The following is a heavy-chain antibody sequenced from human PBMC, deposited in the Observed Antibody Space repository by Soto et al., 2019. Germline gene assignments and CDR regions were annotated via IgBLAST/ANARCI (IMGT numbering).Heavy chain of an antibody. V-gene: IGHV3-13*01. CDR1: GFTFSSYD. Sequence: EVQLVESGGGLVQHGGSLRLSCAASGFTFSSYDMHWVRQATGKGLEWVSAIGTAGDTYYPGSVKGRFTISRENAKNSLYLQMNSLRAEDTAVYYCAREDDYGGIDRNGAFDIWGQGTMVTVSS. J-gene: IGHJ3*02. CDR2: IGTAGDT. CDR3: AREDDYGGIDRNGAFDI. D-gene: IGHD4-17*01.